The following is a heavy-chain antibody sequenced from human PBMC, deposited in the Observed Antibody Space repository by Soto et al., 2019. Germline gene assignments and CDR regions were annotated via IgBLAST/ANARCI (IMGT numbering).Heavy chain of an antibody. V-gene: IGHV1-18*04. CDR2: TSAYDGST. CDR3: ARDPASAYSSSSFDY. Sequence: QIQLVQSETEVKKPGASVRVSCKASGYTFTTYGITWVRQAPGQGLEWMGWTSAYDGSTNYAQKLQGRVSMTTDSSTSTAYLDLRSLRSDDTAVYYCARDPASAYSSSSFDYWGQGTLVTVSS. J-gene: IGHJ4*02. D-gene: IGHD6-6*01. CDR1: GYTFTTYG.